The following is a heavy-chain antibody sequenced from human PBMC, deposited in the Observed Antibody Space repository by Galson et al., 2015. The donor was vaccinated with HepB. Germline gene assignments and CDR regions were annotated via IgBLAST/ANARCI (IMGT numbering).Heavy chain of an antibody. J-gene: IGHJ2*01. CDR1: GYTLTELS. D-gene: IGHD2-15*01. CDR2: FDPEDGET. CDR3: ATESLPVVAARVSWYFDL. Sequence: SVKVSCKVSGYTLTELSMHWVRQAPGKGLKWMGGFDPEDGETIYAQKFQGRVTMTEDTSTDTAYMELSSLRSEDTAVYYCATESLPVVAARVSWYFDLWGRGTLVTVSS. V-gene: IGHV1-24*01.